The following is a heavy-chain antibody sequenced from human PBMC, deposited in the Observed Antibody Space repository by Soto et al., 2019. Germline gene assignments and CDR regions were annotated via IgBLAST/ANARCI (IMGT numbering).Heavy chain of an antibody. CDR1: GDSISSGGYY. D-gene: IGHD1-26*01. CDR2: IYYSGTT. V-gene: IGHV4-31*03. CDR3: ASTYYTGDSGPYDY. Sequence: SETLSLTCTVSGDSISSGGYYWSWIRQHPGKGLEWIGYIYYSGTTYYNPSLESRVSISADTSENQFSLKVRSVTVADTAVYYCASTYYTGDSGPYDYWGQGTLVT. J-gene: IGHJ4*02.